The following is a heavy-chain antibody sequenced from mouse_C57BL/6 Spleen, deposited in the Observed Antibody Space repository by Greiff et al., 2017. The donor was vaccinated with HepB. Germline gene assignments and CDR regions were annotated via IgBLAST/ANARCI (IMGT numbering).Heavy chain of an antibody. CDR3: ARDEGGYYGAMDY. D-gene: IGHD2-3*01. CDR2: SRNKANDYTT. V-gene: IGHV7-1*01. Sequence: EVQRVESGGGLVQSGRSLRLSCATSGFTFSDFYMEWVRQAPGKGLEWIAASRNKANDYTTEYSASVKGRFIVSRDTSQSILYLQMNALRAEDTAIYYCARDEGGYYGAMDYWGQGTSVTVSS. CDR1: GFTFSDFY. J-gene: IGHJ4*01.